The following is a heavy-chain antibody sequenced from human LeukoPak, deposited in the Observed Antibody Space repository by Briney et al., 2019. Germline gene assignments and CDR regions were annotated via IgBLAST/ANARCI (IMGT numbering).Heavy chain of an antibody. CDR3: VRGAAMVPGWFDP. D-gene: IGHD5-18*01. Sequence: SQTLSLTCAVSGGSISSGGYSWSWTRQPPGKGLEWIGYIYHSGSTYYNPSLKSRVTISVDRSKNQFSLKLSSVTAADTAVYYCVRGAAMVPGWFDPWGQGTLVTVSS. V-gene: IGHV4-30-2*01. J-gene: IGHJ5*02. CDR2: IYHSGST. CDR1: GGSISSGGYS.